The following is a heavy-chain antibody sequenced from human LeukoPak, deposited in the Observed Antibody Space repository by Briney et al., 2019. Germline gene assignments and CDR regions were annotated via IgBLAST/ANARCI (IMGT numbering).Heavy chain of an antibody. CDR1: GGSISSGGYS. CDR2: INHSGST. V-gene: IGHV4-30-2*01. J-gene: IGHJ4*02. Sequence: PSETLSLTCAVSGGSISSGGYSWSWIRQPPGKGLEWIGEINHSGSTNYNPSLKSRVTISVDTSKNQFSLKLSSVTAADTAVYYCARGGQGLDYWGQGTLVTVSS. CDR3: ARGGQGLDY.